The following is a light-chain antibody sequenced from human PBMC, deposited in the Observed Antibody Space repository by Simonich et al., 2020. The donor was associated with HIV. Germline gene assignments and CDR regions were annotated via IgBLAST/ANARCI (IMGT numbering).Light chain of an antibody. CDR1: QSVLYSSNNKIY. V-gene: IGKV4-1*01. CDR2: WAS. CDR3: QQYYSTPWT. J-gene: IGKJ1*01. Sequence: DIVMTQSADSLAVSLGERATINCKSSQSVLYSSNNKIYLAWYQQKPGQPPKLLIYWASTRESGVPERFSGSGSGTDFTLTISSLQAEDVAVYYCQQYYSTPWTFGQGTKVEIK.